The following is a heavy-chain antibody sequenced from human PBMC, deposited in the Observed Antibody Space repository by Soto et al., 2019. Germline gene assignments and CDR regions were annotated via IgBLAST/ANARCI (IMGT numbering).Heavy chain of an antibody. J-gene: IGHJ3*02. CDR2: IYYRGSS. CDR1: GGSITTNY. D-gene: IGHD3-16*01. V-gene: IGHV4-59*01. CDR3: ARVGASMGSTNAFDI. Sequence: SETLSLTCTVSGGSITTNYWSWIRQPPGKGLEWIGYIYYRGSSNYNPSLKSRVTISVDTSKNQFSLKLSSVIVADTAVYYCARVGASMGSTNAFDIWGQGTMVTVSS.